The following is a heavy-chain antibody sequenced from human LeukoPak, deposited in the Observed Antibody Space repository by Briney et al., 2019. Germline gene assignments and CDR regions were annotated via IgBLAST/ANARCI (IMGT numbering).Heavy chain of an antibody. J-gene: IGHJ5*02. CDR3: ARENDYGDDNWFDP. CDR1: GFTFRSYA. D-gene: IGHD4-17*01. CDR2: ISYDGNNK. Sequence: SGGSLRLSCAASGFTFRSYAMHWVRQAPGKGLEWVAVISYDGNNKYYADSVKGRFTISRDNSKNTLYVQMNSLRGEDTAVYYCARENDYGDDNWFDPWGQGTLVTVSS. V-gene: IGHV3-30-3*01.